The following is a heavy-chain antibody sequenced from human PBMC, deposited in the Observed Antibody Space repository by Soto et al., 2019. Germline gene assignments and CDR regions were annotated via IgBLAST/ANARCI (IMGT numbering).Heavy chain of an antibody. CDR1: GGSINNGLYY. V-gene: IGHV4-31*03. Sequence: QVQLQESGPGLVKPSQTLSLTCTVSGGSINNGLYYWSWIRQHPGKGLEWIGYIHHSGSTSYDPSLRSRATISVDTSNNQFSLELTSVTAADTAVYYCGSSGSSGLWFNSWGLGTLVTVSS. D-gene: IGHD6-6*01. CDR3: GSSGSSGLWFNS. J-gene: IGHJ5*01. CDR2: IHHSGST.